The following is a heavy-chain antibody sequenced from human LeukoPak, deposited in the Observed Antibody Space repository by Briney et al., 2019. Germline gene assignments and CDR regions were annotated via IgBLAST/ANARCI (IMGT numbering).Heavy chain of an antibody. Sequence: SETLSLTCTVSGGSVSCGSYYWSWIRQPPGKGLEWIGYIYYSGSTNYNPSLKSRVTISVDTSKNQFSLKLSSVTAADTAVYYCARLTLGGSFDYWGQGTLVTVSS. CDR2: IYYSGST. CDR3: ARLTLGGSFDY. V-gene: IGHV4-61*01. J-gene: IGHJ4*02. CDR1: GGSVSCGSYY. D-gene: IGHD3-10*01.